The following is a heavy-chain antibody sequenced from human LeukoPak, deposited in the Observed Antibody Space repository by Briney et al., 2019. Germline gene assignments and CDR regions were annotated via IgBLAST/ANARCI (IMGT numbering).Heavy chain of an antibody. J-gene: IGHJ6*03. CDR2: IHHTGAT. V-gene: IGHV4-34*01. CDR3: ARGRLDYYYMDV. D-gene: IGHD3-9*01. Sequence: NPSETLSLTCAVYGGSLSDYFWSWIRQPPGEGLEWIGEIHHTGATNYKPSLKSRVSVSLDMSKNQLSLEMRSVTAADTAVYYCARGRLDYYYMDVWGRGTTVTVSS. CDR1: GGSLSDYF.